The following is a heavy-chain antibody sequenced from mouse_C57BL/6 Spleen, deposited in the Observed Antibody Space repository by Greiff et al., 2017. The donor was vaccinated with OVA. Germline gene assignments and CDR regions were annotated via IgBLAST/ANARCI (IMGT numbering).Heavy chain of an antibody. CDR2: IYPGSGST. V-gene: IGHV1-55*01. CDR3: ARKGYGSSPYYFDY. J-gene: IGHJ2*01. D-gene: IGHD1-1*01. CDR1: GYTFTSYW. Sequence: QVQLQQPGAELVKPGASVKMSCKASGYTFTSYWITWVKQRPGQGLEWIGDIYPGSGSTNYNEKFKSKATLTVDTSSSTAYMQLSSLTSEDSAVYYCARKGYGSSPYYFDYWGQGTTLTVSS.